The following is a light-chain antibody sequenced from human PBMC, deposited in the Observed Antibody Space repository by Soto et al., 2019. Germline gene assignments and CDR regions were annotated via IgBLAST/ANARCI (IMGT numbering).Light chain of an antibody. CDR1: QSVNKW. Sequence: DIQMTQSPSNLSASIGDRVTITCRASQSVNKWLAWYQQKAGKAPKLLISDATNLESGVPSRFSGSGSDTEFSLTISSLQPDDFATYYCHQYDSYSPPWTFGQGTRVEIK. J-gene: IGKJ1*01. CDR3: HQYDSYSPPWT. CDR2: DAT. V-gene: IGKV1-5*01.